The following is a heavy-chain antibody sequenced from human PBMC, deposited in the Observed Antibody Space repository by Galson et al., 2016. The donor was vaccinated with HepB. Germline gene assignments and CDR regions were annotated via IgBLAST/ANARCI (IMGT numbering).Heavy chain of an antibody. CDR1: GDIFSRHG. D-gene: IGHD3-3*01. V-gene: IGHV1-69*06. J-gene: IGHJ6*03. Sequence: SVKVSCKASGDIFSRHGVTWVRQAPGQGLEWMGGIIPMSGTANYTQKLQGRVLITADKTASTVYMELSSLTSEDTAVYYCATLRRYTSFAVGGGRRYYYMDVLGEGTTVIVSS. CDR3: ATLRRYTSFAVGGGRRYYYMDV. CDR2: IIPMSGTA.